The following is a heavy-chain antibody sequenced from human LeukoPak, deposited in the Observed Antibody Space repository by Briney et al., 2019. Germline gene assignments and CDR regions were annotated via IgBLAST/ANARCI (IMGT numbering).Heavy chain of an antibody. J-gene: IGHJ4*02. CDR1: GFTFSSYS. CDR3: ARGSSSGWYPEY. V-gene: IGHV3-21*01. D-gene: IGHD6-19*01. Sequence: GGSLRLSCAASGFTFSSYSMNWVRQAPGKGLEWVSSISSSSSYIYYADSVKGRFTISRDNAKNSLYLQMNSLRAEDTAVYYCARGSSSGWYPEYWGQGTLVTVSS. CDR2: ISSSSSYI.